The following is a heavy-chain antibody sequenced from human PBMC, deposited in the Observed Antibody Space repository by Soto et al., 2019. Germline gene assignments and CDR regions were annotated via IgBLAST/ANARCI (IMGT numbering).Heavy chain of an antibody. D-gene: IGHD3-22*01. CDR1: GFTFSTYS. CDR3: ARPKYYYDSSGPPAY. CDR2: ISSSSSTI. J-gene: IGHJ4*02. Sequence: GGSLGLSCAASGFTFSTYSMNWVRQAPGKGLEWVSYISSSSSTIFYTDSVKGRFTVSRDNAKNSLYLQMNSLRAEDTAVYYCARPKYYYDSSGPPAYWGQGTLVTVSS. V-gene: IGHV3-48*01.